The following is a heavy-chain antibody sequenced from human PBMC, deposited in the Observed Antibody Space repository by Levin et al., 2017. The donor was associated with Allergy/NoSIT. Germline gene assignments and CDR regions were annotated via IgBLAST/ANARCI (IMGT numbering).Heavy chain of an antibody. V-gene: IGHV3-48*03. Sequence: GGSLRLSCAASGFTFSSYEMNWVRQAPGKGLEWVSYISSSGSTIYYADSVKGRFTISRDNAKNSLYLQMNSLRAEDTAVYYCARSENPPPYSSSWSYYFDYWGQGTLVTVSS. J-gene: IGHJ4*02. CDR1: GFTFSSYE. CDR3: ARSENPPPYSSSWSYYFDY. D-gene: IGHD6-13*01. CDR2: ISSSGSTI.